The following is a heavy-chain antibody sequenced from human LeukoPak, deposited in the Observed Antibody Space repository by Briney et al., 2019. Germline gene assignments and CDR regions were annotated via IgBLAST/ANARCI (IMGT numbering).Heavy chain of an antibody. J-gene: IGHJ6*01. CDR1: GYNFPTEW. D-gene: IGHD1-14*01. CDR2: IFPEDSDT. Sequence: GESLKISCKVSGYNFPTEWIGWVRQMPGKGLEWMGVIFPEDSDTRYSPSFEGQVTISADESIFTAYLQWSSLKASDTAIYYCAGRKPLSYGMDVWGQGTKVSVSS. CDR3: AGRKPLSYGMDV. V-gene: IGHV5-51*01.